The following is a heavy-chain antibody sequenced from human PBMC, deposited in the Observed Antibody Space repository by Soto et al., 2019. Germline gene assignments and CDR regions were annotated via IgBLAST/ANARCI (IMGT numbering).Heavy chain of an antibody. CDR2: ISSNGYT. CDR3: GREVWVCGLLYFFYF. J-gene: IGHJ6*01. Sequence: SGTLSLTCTISDGSISGNYMTWIRQPAGKGLEWISRISSNGYTDYNPALKSRVTMLIDTSTNHFSLDLISLTASDASLIYSGREVWVCGLLYFFYFWG. CDR1: DGSISGNY. V-gene: IGHV4-4*07. D-gene: IGHD2-21*01.